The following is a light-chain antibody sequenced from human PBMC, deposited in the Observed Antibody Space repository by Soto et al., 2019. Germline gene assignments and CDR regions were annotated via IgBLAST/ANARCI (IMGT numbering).Light chain of an antibody. CDR2: SVS. J-gene: IGKJ4*01. CDR3: QKYNTAPLT. CDR1: QSVSNDY. V-gene: IGKV3-20*01. Sequence: EMVLTQSPGTLSLSPGDRATLSCRASQSVSNDYVAWVQQKPGQTPRLLIYSVSSRATGIPDRFSGSGYGTEFTLTISNLQPEDVATYYCQKYNTAPLTFGGGTKV.